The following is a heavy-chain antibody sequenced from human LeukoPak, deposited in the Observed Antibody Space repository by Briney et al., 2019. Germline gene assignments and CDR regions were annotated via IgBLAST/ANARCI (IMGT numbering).Heavy chain of an antibody. V-gene: IGHV1-69*06. D-gene: IGHD2-2*01. CDR1: GGTFISYA. CDR3: AGNYCSSTSCYASWFDP. Sequence: SVKVSCKASGGTFISYAISWVRQAPGQGLEWMGGIIPIFGTANHAQKFQGRVTITADKSTSTAYMELSSLRSEDTAVYYCAGNYCSSTSCYASWFDPWGQGTLVTVSS. CDR2: IIPIFGTA. J-gene: IGHJ5*02.